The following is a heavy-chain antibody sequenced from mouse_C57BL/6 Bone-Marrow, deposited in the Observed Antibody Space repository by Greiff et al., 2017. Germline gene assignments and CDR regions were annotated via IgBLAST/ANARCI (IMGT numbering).Heavy chain of an antibody. Sequence: VQLQQSGPELVKPGASVKISCKASGYTFTDYYINWVKQRPGQGLEWIGWIFPGSGSTYYNEKFKGKATLTVDKSSSTAYMLLSSLTSEDSAVYFCARKESYDYDFFYAMDYWGQGTSVTVSS. CDR3: ARKESYDYDFFYAMDY. D-gene: IGHD2-4*01. J-gene: IGHJ4*01. CDR1: GYTFTDYY. CDR2: IFPGSGST. V-gene: IGHV1-75*01.